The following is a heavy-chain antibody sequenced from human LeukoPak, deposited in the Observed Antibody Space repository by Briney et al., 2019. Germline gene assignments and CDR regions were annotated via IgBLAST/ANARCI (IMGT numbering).Heavy chain of an antibody. CDR2: ISGSGGST. Sequence: GGSLRLSCAASGFTFSNAWMSWVRQAPGKGLEWVSAISGSGGSTYYADSVKGRFTISRDNSKNTLYLQMNSLRAEDTAVYYCAINPRGYSYGYRGYWGQGTLVTVSS. V-gene: IGHV3-23*01. J-gene: IGHJ4*02. D-gene: IGHD5-18*01. CDR1: GFTFSNAW. CDR3: AINPRGYSYGYRGY.